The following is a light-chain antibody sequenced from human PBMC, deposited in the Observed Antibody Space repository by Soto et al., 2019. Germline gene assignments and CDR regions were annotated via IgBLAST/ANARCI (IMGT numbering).Light chain of an antibody. V-gene: IGLV2-11*01. CDR3: CSYAGSSSYV. CDR1: SSDIGGYNY. J-gene: IGLJ1*01. CDR2: TVT. Sequence: QSGLTQPRSVSGSPGQSVTISCTGTSSDIGGYNYVSWYQQHPGKAPKLMIYTVTKRPSGVPDRFSGSKSDNTAYLTISGLQADDEADYYCCSYAGSSSYVFGTGTKVTVL.